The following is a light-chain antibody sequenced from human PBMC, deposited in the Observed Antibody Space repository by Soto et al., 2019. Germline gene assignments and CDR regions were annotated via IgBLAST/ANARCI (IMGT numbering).Light chain of an antibody. CDR3: QQYYSTPQWT. V-gene: IGKV4-1*01. CDR2: WAS. CDR1: QSVLYSSNNKNY. Sequence: DIVMTQSPDSLAVSLGERATINCKSSQSVLYSSNNKNYLAWYQQKPGQPPKLLIYWASTRESGVPDRFSGSGSWTDFTLTISSLQAEAVAVYYCQQYYSTPQWTFGQGTKVEIK. J-gene: IGKJ1*01.